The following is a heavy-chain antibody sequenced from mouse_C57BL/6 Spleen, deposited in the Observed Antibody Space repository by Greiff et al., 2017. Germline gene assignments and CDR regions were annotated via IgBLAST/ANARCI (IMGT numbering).Heavy chain of an antibody. Sequence: VQLQQPGAELVRPGSSVKLSCTASGYTFTSYWMHWVKQRPIQGLEWIGNIDPSDSDTHYNQKFKDKATLTVDKSSSTADMQLSSLTSEDSAVYYCARYTAEVATNYFDYWGQGTTLTVSS. CDR2: IDPSDSDT. CDR3: ARYTAEVATNYFDY. D-gene: IGHD1-1*01. V-gene: IGHV1-52*01. CDR1: GYTFTSYW. J-gene: IGHJ2*01.